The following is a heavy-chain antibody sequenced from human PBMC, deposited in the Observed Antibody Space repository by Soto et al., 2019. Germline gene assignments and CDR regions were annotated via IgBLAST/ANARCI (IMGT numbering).Heavy chain of an antibody. CDR3: ARTGDGHHDFLDY. CDR2: IDEDGSEY. Sequence: DLEESGGGLVHPRGSLRLSCAASGFTFSSYWMNWVRQAPGKGLEWVANIDEDGSEYNDAESVRGRFTISRDNAKNTLYLQMNSLRAADTAVYYCARTGDGHHDFLDYWGQGILVSVSS. D-gene: IGHD1-1*01. V-gene: IGHV3-7*01. J-gene: IGHJ4*02. CDR1: GFTFSSYW.